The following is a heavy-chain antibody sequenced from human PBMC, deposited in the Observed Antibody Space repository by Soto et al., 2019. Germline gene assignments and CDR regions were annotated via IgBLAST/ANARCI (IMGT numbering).Heavy chain of an antibody. V-gene: IGHV3-15*01. Sequence: EVQLVESGGGLVKPGGSLRLSCAASGFTFSNAWLTWVRQAPGKGLDWVGRIKGKTAGGTTDYAAAVEGRFTISRDDSKNKLYLQMYSLKAEYTAVYSCPTRPTFSIVEPEKYLQHWGQGTRVTVSS. D-gene: IGHD3-16*02. J-gene: IGHJ1*01. CDR2: IKGKTAGGTT. CDR3: PTRPTFSIVEPEKYLQH. CDR1: GFTFSNAW.